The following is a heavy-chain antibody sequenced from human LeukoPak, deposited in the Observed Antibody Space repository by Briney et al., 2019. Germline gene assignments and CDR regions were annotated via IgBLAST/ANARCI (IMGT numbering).Heavy chain of an antibody. CDR2: IYSGGST. V-gene: IGHV3-53*01. CDR1: GFTVSSNY. J-gene: IGHJ3*02. Sequence: PGGSLRLSCAASGFTVSSNYMSWVRQAPGKGLEWVSVIYSGGSTYYADSVKGRFTISRDNSKNTLYLQMNSLRAEDTAVYYCASGVVVVTSDAFDIWGQGTMVTVSS. D-gene: IGHD2-21*02. CDR3: ASGVVVVTSDAFDI.